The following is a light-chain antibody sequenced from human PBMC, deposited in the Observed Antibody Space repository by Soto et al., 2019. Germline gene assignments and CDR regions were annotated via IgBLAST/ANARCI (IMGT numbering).Light chain of an antibody. J-gene: IGLJ3*02. Sequence: QPVLTQSPSASASLGASVKLTCTLSSGHSTYAIAWHQQQPEKGPRYLMKLDSDGSHSKGDGIPDRFSGSSSGAERYLTISSLQSEDEADYYCLTWATVPDWVFGGGTKLSVL. V-gene: IGLV4-69*01. CDR2: LDSDGSH. CDR3: LTWATVPDWV. CDR1: SGHSTYA.